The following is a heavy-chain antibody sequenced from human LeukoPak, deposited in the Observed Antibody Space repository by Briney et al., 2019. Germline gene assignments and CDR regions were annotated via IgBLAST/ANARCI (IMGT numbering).Heavy chain of an antibody. J-gene: IGHJ4*02. CDR3: AGYYYDSSGYIDY. Sequence: GGSLRLPCAASGFTFSSYSMNWVRQAPGKGLEWVSSISSSSSYIYYADSVKGRFTISRDNAKNSLYLQMNSLRAEDTAVYYCAGYYYDSSGYIDYWGQGTLVTVSS. V-gene: IGHV3-21*01. CDR2: ISSSSSYI. CDR1: GFTFSSYS. D-gene: IGHD3-22*01.